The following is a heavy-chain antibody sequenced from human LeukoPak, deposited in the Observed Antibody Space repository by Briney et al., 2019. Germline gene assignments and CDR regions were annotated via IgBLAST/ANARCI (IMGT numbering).Heavy chain of an antibody. J-gene: IGHJ3*02. CDR2: VDPEDYET. V-gene: IGHV1-24*01. D-gene: IGHD3-22*01. CDR3: ATHFDSSGPDAFDI. CDR1: GASLSETS. Sequence: ASVKVSCKVSGASLSETSIHWVRQAPGKGFEWMGGVDPEDYETINAQKFQGRVTMTEDTSTDTAYMELSSLRSEDTAVYYCATHFDSSGPDAFDIWGQGTMVTVSS.